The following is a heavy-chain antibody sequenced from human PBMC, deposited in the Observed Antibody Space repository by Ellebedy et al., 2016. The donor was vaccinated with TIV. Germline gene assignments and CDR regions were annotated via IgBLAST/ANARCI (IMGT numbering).Heavy chain of an antibody. Sequence: GGSLRLSXSASGFTFSASSVHWVRQAPGKGLEFVSGITSSGSVTHYADSVKGRFTISRDNSKNMLYLQMNSLRAEDTAVYYCVRGEPIADYWGQGILVTVSS. CDR3: VRGEPIADY. CDR2: ITSSGSVT. J-gene: IGHJ4*02. V-gene: IGHV3-64*04. D-gene: IGHD1-14*01. CDR1: GFTFSASS.